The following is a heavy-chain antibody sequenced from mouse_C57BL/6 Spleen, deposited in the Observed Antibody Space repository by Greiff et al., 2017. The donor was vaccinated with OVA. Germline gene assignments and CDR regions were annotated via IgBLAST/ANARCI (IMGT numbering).Heavy chain of an antibody. J-gene: IGHJ3*01. CDR3: AGGSYYSQEGFAY. D-gene: IGHD2-12*01. CDR1: GYTFTSYW. V-gene: IGHV1-72*01. CDR2: IDPNSGGT. Sequence: QVQLKQPGAELVKPGASVKLSCKASGYTFTSYWMHWVKQRPGRGLEWIGRIDPNSGGTKYNEKFKSKATLTVDKPSSTAYMQLSSLTSEDSAVYYCAGGSYYSQEGFAYWGQGTLVTVSA.